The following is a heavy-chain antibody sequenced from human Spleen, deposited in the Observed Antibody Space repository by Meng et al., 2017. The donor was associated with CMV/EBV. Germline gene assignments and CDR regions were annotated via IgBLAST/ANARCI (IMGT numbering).Heavy chain of an antibody. CDR2: ISYDSNKK. D-gene: IGHD2-2*01. J-gene: IGHJ3*02. V-gene: IGHV3-30*04. Sequence: GGSLRLSCVASAFTFNSYSMHWVRQAPGKGLEWVAFISYDSNKKDYTDSVKGRLTISRDNTRDALYLQMNSLRPEDTAVYYCARETVVVVFNAFDIWGQGTMVTVSS. CDR1: AFTFNSYS. CDR3: ARETVVVVFNAFDI.